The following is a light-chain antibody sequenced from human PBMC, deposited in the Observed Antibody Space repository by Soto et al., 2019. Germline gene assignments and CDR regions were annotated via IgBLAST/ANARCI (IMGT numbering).Light chain of an antibody. V-gene: IGKV3-20*01. Sequence: EIVLTQSPGTLSLSPGERATLSCRASQSVTSNYLAWCQQNPGQAPRLLIYGASFRATGIPDRFSGSGSGTDFTLTISRLEPEDSAVYYCQQYGSSFQTFGQGTKLEIK. J-gene: IGKJ2*01. CDR3: QQYGSSFQT. CDR1: QSVTSNY. CDR2: GAS.